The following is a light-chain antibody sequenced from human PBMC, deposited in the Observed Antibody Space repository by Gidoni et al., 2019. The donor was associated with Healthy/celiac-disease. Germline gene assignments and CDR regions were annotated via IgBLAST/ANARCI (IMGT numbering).Light chain of an antibody. CDR1: QSVSSN. Sequence: EIVMTQSPATLSVSPGERATLSCRASQSVSSNLAWYQQKPGQSHRLLIYGASTRATCIPARFSGSGSGTEFTLTISSLQSEDFAVDYWQKYNNWPPWTFXXXTKVEIK. CDR3: QKYNNWPPWT. J-gene: IGKJ1*01. CDR2: GAS. V-gene: IGKV3-15*01.